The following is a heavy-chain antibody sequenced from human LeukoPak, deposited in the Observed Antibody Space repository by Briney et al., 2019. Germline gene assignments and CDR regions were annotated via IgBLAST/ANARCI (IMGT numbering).Heavy chain of an antibody. CDR1: GFTFSTNY. D-gene: IGHD1-14*01. CDR2: IYSDGTT. V-gene: IGHV3-53*01. CDR3: AREALSGYFFDY. Sequence: PGGSLRLSCAASGFTFSTNYMTWVRQAPGKGLEWVSIIYSDGTTKYADSVKGRFTISRDNSQNTLYLQMNSLRAEDTAVYYCAREALSGYFFDYWGQGTLVTVSS. J-gene: IGHJ4*02.